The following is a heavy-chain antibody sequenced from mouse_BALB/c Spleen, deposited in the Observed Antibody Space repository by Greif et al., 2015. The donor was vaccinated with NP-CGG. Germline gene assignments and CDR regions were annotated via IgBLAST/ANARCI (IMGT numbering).Heavy chain of an antibody. CDR1: GYTFTSYV. V-gene: IGHV1-14*01. D-gene: IGHD1-1*01. Sequence: EVQLQQSGPELVKPGASVKMSCKASGYTFTSYVMHWVKQKPGQGLEWIGYINPYNDGTKYNEKFKGKATLTSDKSSSTAYMELSSLTSEDSAVYYCAGITTVVDYYAMDYWGQGTSVTVSS. J-gene: IGHJ4*01. CDR3: AGITTVVDYYAMDY. CDR2: INPYNDGT.